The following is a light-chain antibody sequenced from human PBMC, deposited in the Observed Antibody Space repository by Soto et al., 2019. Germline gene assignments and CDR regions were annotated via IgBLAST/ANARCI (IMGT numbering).Light chain of an antibody. Sequence: QSVLTQPPSASGSLGQSVTISCTGTSSDVGAYNYVSWYQQHPGKAPKLMIYEVNNRPSGVSHRFSGSKSGNTASLTFSGLQPEDEADYYCSSYASSGAVVFGGGTKLTVL. V-gene: IGLV2-14*01. J-gene: IGLJ3*02. CDR1: SSDVGAYNY. CDR3: SSYASSGAVV. CDR2: EVN.